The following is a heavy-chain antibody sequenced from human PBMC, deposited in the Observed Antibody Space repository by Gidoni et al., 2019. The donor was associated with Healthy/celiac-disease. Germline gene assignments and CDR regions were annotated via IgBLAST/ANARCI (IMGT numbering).Heavy chain of an antibody. CDR2: IYSGGST. J-gene: IGHJ4*02. CDR3: ARGSNYYGSGVDY. CDR1: GFTVSSNY. D-gene: IGHD3-10*01. Sequence: EVQLVESGGGLVQPGGSLRLSCAASGFTVSSNYMSWVRQAPGKGLEWVSVIYSGGSTYYADSVKGRFTISRDNSKNTLYLQMNSLRAEDTAVYYCARGSNYYGSGVDYWGQGTLVTVSS. V-gene: IGHV3-66*01.